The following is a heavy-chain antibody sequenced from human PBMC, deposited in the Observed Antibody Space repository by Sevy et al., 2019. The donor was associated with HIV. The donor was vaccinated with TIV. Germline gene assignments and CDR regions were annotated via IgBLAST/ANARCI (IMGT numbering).Heavy chain of an antibody. J-gene: IGHJ4*02. CDR3: TTTKDYYDSSASPFDY. V-gene: IGHV1-24*01. D-gene: IGHD3-22*01. CDR2: FDPEDGET. Sequence: ASVKVSCKVSGYTLTQLSMHWVRQAPGKGLEWMGTFDPEDGETIYEHRFQGRVTMTGDTSTDTAYMELSSLRSEDTAVYFCTTTKDYYDSSASPFDYWGQGTLVTVSS. CDR1: GYTLTQLS.